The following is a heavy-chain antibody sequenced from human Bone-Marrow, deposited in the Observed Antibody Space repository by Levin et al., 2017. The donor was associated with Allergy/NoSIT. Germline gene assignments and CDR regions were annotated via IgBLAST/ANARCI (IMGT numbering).Heavy chain of an antibody. CDR1: GFRFSDYE. V-gene: IGHV3-48*03. CDR2: ISSSGSTK. D-gene: IGHD2-15*01. CDR3: ARDKRSGGVTPDWYFDL. J-gene: IGHJ2*01. Sequence: LSLTCAASGFRFSDYEMNWVRQAPGKGLEWISYISSSGSTKYYADSVKGRFTISTKNSLYLQMNSLRADDTAIYYCARDKRSGGVTPDWYFDLWGRGTLVIVSS.